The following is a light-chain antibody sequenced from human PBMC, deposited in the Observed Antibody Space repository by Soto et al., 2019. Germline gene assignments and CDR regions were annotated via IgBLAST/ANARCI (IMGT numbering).Light chain of an antibody. J-gene: IGLJ3*02. CDR2: TTT. V-gene: IGLV7-43*01. CDR3: LLCYSSGWV. CDR1: TGAVTSGLY. Sequence: QTVVTQEPSLTVSPGETVTLTCASSTGAVTSGLYPNWIQQKPGQPPRTLIYTTTNRQSWTPARFSGSLLGGKAALTLSGVQPEDEAEYYCLLCYSSGWVFGGGTQLTVL.